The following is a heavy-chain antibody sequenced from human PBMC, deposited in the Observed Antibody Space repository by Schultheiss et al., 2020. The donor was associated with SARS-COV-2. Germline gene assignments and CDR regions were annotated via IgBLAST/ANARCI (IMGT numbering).Heavy chain of an antibody. J-gene: IGHJ3*02. CDR1: GYTFTHYY. CDR2: LNPLNGGT. CDR3: ARGSGSYYKEVAFDI. Sequence: ASVKVSCKASGYTFTHYYLHWVRQAPGQGLEWMGWLNPLNGGTNYAQNFQGRVTLTRDTSTSTAYMELSSLRSEDTAVYYCARGSGSYYKEVAFDIWGQGTMVTVSS. D-gene: IGHD1-26*01. V-gene: IGHV1-2*02.